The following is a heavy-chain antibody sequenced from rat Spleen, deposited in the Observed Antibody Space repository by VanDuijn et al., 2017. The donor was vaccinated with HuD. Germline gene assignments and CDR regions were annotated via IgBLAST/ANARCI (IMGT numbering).Heavy chain of an antibody. Sequence: QVQLKESGPGLVQSSQTLSLTCNVSGFSLISYAVNWVRQPPGKGLEWMGVIWGNGNTNYKSALKSRLSISRDTSKSQVFLKMNNLQTEDTAMYFCATQHYYDGYYRDNWGQGVMVTVSS. CDR2: IWGNGNT. CDR3: ATQHYYDGYYRDN. J-gene: IGHJ2*01. V-gene: IGHV2S61*01. CDR1: GFSLISYA. D-gene: IGHD1-12*03.